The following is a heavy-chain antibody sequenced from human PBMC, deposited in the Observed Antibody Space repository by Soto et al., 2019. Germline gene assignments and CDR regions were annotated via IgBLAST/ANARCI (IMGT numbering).Heavy chain of an antibody. Sequence: GGSVRLSCEASGFNFAAYGMHWVRQAPGKGLEWVAVISHDGTKTYYSDSVKGRFTVSRDNSKNMLYVQMVSLRPDDTAVYSCAKDRRDGYTTCSRCYGVDVWGQGTTVTVSS. CDR1: GFNFAAYG. J-gene: IGHJ6*02. D-gene: IGHD5-18*01. V-gene: IGHV3-30*18. CDR2: ISHDGTKT. CDR3: AKDRRDGYTTCSRCYGVDV.